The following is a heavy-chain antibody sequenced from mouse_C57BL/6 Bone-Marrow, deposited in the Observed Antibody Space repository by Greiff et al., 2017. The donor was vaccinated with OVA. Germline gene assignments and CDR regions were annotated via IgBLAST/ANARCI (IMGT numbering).Heavy chain of an antibody. CDR2: ISNLAYSI. V-gene: IGHV5-15*04. CDR3: ARHEGWFAY. J-gene: IGHJ3*01. CDR1: GFTFSDYG. Sequence: EVKVEESGGGLVQPGGSLKLSCAASGFTFSDYGMAWVRQAPRKGPEWVAFISNLAYSIYYADTVTGRFTISRENAKNTLYLEMSSLRSEDTAMYYCARHEGWFAYWGQGTLVTVSA.